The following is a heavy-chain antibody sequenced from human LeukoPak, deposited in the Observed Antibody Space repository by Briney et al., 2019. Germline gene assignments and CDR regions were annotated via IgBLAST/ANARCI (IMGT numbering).Heavy chain of an antibody. Sequence: ASVKVSCKASGYTFTRYYMHWVRRAPGQGLEWMGIINPSGGSTSYAQKFQGKVTMTRDMSTSTVYMEVSSLRSEDTAVYYCARDIRYSSGWYGFDYWGQGTLVTVSS. V-gene: IGHV1-46*01. CDR2: INPSGGST. CDR1: GYTFTRYY. J-gene: IGHJ4*02. D-gene: IGHD6-19*01. CDR3: ARDIRYSSGWYGFDY.